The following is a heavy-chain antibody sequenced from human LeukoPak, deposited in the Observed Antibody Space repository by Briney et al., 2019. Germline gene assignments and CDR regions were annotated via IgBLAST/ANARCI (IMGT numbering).Heavy chain of an antibody. Sequence: GSLRLSCAASGFTFSSYAMSWIRQPPGKGLEWIGYVDYSGRTKYSPSLKSRVTISVDTSKYQFSLELSSVTAADTAVYYCATNIPTPTTSPPLGYWGQGTLVTVSS. CDR3: ATNIPTPTTSPPLGY. CDR2: VDYSGRT. CDR1: GFTFSSYA. D-gene: IGHD1-26*01. V-gene: IGHV4-59*08. J-gene: IGHJ4*02.